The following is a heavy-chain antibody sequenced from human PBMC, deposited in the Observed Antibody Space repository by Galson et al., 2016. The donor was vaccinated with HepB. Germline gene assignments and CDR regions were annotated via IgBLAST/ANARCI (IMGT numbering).Heavy chain of an antibody. Sequence: SLRLSCAVSGFTFTNAWMSWVRQAPGKGLEWVGRIKSKTDGGTTDYAAPVKGRFTISRDDSKNTLYLQMNSLKTEDTAVYYCTTEQYGVRWLQFVYFDYWGQGALVTVSS. CDR3: TTEQYGVRWLQFVYFDY. J-gene: IGHJ4*02. CDR2: IKSKTDGGTT. V-gene: IGHV3-15*01. CDR1: GFTFTNAW. D-gene: IGHD5-24*01.